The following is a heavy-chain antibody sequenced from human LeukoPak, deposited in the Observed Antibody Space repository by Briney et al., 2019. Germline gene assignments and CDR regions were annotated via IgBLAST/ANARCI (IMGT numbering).Heavy chain of an antibody. CDR1: GYTFTSYD. CDR2: MNPNSGNT. V-gene: IGHV1-8*01. CDR3: ARVITIFGVDLGY. J-gene: IGHJ4*02. D-gene: IGHD3-3*01. Sequence: ASVKVSCKASGYTFTSYDINWVRQAAGQGLEWMGWMNPNSGNTGYAQKFQGRVTMTRNTSISTAYMELSSLRSEDTAVYYCARVITIFGVDLGYWGRGTLVTVSS.